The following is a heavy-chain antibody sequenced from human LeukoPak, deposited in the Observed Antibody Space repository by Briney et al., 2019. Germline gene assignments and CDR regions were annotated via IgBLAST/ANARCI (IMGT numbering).Heavy chain of an antibody. J-gene: IGHJ2*01. CDR3: AKDRDYGGNSGGYFDL. CDR2: LSGIGGST. V-gene: IGHV3-23*01. D-gene: IGHD4-23*01. CDR1: GFTFTRYA. Sequence: GGSLRLSCAASGFTFTRYAMNWVRQAPGKGLEWVSALSGIGGSTYYADSVKGRFTISRDNSKNTLYLQMNSLRAEDTAVYYCAKDRDYGGNSGGYFDLWGRGTLVTVSS.